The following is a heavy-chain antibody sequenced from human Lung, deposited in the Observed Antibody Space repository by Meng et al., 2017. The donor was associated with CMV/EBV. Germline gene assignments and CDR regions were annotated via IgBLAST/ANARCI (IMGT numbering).Heavy chain of an antibody. CDR3: ARDRDTHYCYSDSCYGLAY. Sequence: GESXKISCAGSGFTFRSYGMNWVRQAPGRGLEWISYISATGDTIHYADSVKGRFTVSRDNTKSSVYLRMNSLGAEDTAVYYCARDRDTHYCYSDSCYGLAYXGQGXLVTVSS. V-gene: IGHV3-48*04. J-gene: IGHJ4*02. D-gene: IGHD2/OR15-2a*01. CDR2: ISATGDTI. CDR1: GFTFRSYG.